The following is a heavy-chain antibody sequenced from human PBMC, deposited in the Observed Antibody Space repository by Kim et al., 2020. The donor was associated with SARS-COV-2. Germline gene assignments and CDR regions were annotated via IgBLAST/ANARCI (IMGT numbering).Heavy chain of an antibody. CDR1: GFSFSSYA. D-gene: IGHD6-19*01. CDR2: IYSGGSNT. CDR3: VSQGGSGWYPPVY. Sequence: GGSLRLSCAASGFSFSSYAMSWVRQAPGKGLEWVSVIYSGGSNTYYAASVKGRFTISRYDSRHTLYLQMDSLRAEDTALYYCVSQGGSGWYPPVYWGQGT. V-gene: IGHV3-23*03. J-gene: IGHJ4*02.